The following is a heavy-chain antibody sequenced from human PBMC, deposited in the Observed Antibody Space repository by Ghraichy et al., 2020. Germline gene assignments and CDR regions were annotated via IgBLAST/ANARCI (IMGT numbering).Heavy chain of an antibody. CDR1: DPSSTNYY. J-gene: IGHJ6*02. CDR2: IFQSGHT. Sequence: SETLSLTCTVSDPSSTNYYWSWIRQPPGKGLEWIGYIFQSGHTIYNPSLQTRVTISLDTSKTQFSLTLTSVTVADTAVSYCATGTSHSTDFYYFGIDVWGQGTTVTVSS. D-gene: IGHD1-14*01. CDR3: ATGTSHSTDFYYFGIDV. V-gene: IGHV4-59*03.